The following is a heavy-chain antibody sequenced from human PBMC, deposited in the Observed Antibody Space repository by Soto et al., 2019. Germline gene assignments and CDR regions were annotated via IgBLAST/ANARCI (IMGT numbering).Heavy chain of an antibody. Sequence: GGSLRLSCAASGFAFSSYAMSWVRQAPGKGLEWVSAISGSGGSTYYADSVKGRFTISRDNSKNTLYLQMSSLRAEDTAVYYCAKDPYYYDSSGYYYGGVDYWGQGTLVTVSS. D-gene: IGHD3-22*01. J-gene: IGHJ4*02. V-gene: IGHV3-23*01. CDR2: ISGSGGST. CDR3: AKDPYYYDSSGYYYGGVDY. CDR1: GFAFSSYA.